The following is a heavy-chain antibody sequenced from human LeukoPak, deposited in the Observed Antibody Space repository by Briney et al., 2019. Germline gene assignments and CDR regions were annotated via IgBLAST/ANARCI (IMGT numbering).Heavy chain of an antibody. CDR3: AGETDCSGGSCVDY. D-gene: IGHD2-15*01. CDR1: GGSISSGSYY. CDR2: IYTSGST. J-gene: IGHJ4*02. Sequence: SETLSLTCTVSGGSISSGSYYWSWIRQPAGKGLEWIGRIYTSGSTNYNPSLKSRVTISVDTSKNQFSLKLSSVTAADTAVYYCAGETDCSGGSCVDYWGQGTLVTVSS. V-gene: IGHV4-61*02.